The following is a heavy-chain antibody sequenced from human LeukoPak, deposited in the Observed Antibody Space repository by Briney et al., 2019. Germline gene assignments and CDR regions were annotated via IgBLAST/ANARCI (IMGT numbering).Heavy chain of an antibody. Sequence: SVRVSCKASGGTFSSYAISWVRQAPGQGLEWMGRIIPIFGTANYAQKFQGRVTITTDESTSTAYMELSSLRSEDTAVYYCATSPEVYGTYYFDYWGQGTLVTVSS. D-gene: IGHD2-8*01. CDR2: IIPIFGTA. CDR3: ATSPEVYGTYYFDY. J-gene: IGHJ4*02. V-gene: IGHV1-69*05. CDR1: GGTFSSYA.